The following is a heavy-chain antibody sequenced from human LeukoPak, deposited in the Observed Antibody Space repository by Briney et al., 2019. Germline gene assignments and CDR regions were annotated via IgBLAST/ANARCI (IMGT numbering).Heavy chain of an antibody. Sequence: SETLSLTCTVSGGSISSSSYYWGWIRQPPGKGLEWIGSIYYSGSTYYNPSLKSRVTISEDTSKNQFSLKLSSVTAAGTAVYYCARDYCSSTSCGGFDYWGQGTLVTVSS. CDR2: IYYSGST. D-gene: IGHD2-2*01. CDR1: GGSISSSSYY. V-gene: IGHV4-39*07. CDR3: ARDYCSSTSCGGFDY. J-gene: IGHJ4*02.